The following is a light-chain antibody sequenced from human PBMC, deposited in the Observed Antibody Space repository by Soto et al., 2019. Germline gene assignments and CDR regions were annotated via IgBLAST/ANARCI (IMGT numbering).Light chain of an antibody. V-gene: IGLV2-14*01. CDR3: SSYTSTSTPCV. CDR2: EVS. Sequence: QSALTQPASVSGSPGQSITISCTGTSSDVGGYNYVSRYQLHPGKAPKLIIYEVSHRPSGASNHFSGYKSGNTASLTISGLQAEDEADYYCSSYTSTSTPCVFGTGTQLTVL. J-gene: IGLJ1*01. CDR1: SSDVGGYNY.